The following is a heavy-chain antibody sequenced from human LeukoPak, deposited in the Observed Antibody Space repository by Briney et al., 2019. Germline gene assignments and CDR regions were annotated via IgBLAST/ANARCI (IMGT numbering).Heavy chain of an antibody. V-gene: IGHV1-18*01. J-gene: IGHJ4*02. Sequence: ASVKVSCKASGYTFISYGVSWVRQAPGQGLEWMGWVSAYADDTNYVQKFQGRVTMTTDTSTSTAYMELRSLRFDDTAVYYCARDCIGCHGFDYWGQGTLVTVSS. CDR2: VSAYADDT. CDR3: ARDCIGCHGFDY. CDR1: GYTFISYG. D-gene: IGHD2-15*01.